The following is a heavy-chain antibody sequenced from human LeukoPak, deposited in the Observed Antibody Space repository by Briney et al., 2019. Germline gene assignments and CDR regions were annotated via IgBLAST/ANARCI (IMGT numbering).Heavy chain of an antibody. CDR3: ARARSSVNFDP. V-gene: IGHV1-2*02. Sequence: SVTAASKVSAYTFTGLYTHWVRQAPRRGLEWMGWINTNSGGTDYAQKFQGRVTMTRDTSISTAYMELSRLRSDDAAVYYCARARSSVNFDPWGQGTLVTVSS. D-gene: IGHD2-15*01. CDR1: AYTFTGLY. CDR2: INTNSGGT. J-gene: IGHJ5*02.